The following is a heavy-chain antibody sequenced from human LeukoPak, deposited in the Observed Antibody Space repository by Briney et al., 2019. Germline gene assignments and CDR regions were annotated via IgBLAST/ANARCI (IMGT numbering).Heavy chain of an antibody. CDR2: ISGSGGST. Sequence: GGSLRLSCAASGFRYNTYWMSWVRQAPGKGLEWVSAISGSGGSTYYADSVKGRFTISRDNSKNTLYLQMNSLRAEDTAVYYCANGIAAIRYWGQGTLVTVSS. CDR3: ANGIAAIRY. J-gene: IGHJ4*02. D-gene: IGHD6-13*01. CDR1: GFRYNTYW. V-gene: IGHV3-23*01.